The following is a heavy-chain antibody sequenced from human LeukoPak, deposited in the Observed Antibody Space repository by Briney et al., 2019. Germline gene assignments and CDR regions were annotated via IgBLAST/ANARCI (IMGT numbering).Heavy chain of an antibody. CDR1: GYTFTSYG. V-gene: IGHV1-18*01. CDR3: ARVLDRGMVRGVIHWFDP. D-gene: IGHD3-10*01. CDR2: ISAYNGNT. Sequence: ASVQVSCKASGYTFTSYGISWVRQAPGQGLEWMGWISAYNGNTNYAQKLQGRVTMTTDTSTSTAYMELRSLRSDDTAVYYCARVLDRGMVRGVIHWFDPWGQGTLVTVSS. J-gene: IGHJ5*02.